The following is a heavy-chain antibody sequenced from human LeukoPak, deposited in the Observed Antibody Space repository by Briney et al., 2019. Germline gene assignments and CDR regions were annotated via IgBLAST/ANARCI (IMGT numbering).Heavy chain of an antibody. CDR3: ASFYDFWSGSNYMDV. D-gene: IGHD3-3*01. V-gene: IGHV4-59*01. CDR1: GGSISSYY. CDR2: IYYSGST. Sequence: ASETLSLTCTVSGGSISSYYWSWIRQPPGKGLEWIGYIYYSGSTNYNPSLKSRVTISVDTSKNQFSLKLSSVTAADTAVYYCASFYDFWSGSNYMDVWGKGTTVTVSS. J-gene: IGHJ6*03.